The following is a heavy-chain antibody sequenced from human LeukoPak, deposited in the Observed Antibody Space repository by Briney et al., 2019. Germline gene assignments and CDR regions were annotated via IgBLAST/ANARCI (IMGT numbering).Heavy chain of an antibody. CDR2: IFHSGSI. D-gene: IGHD6-6*01. V-gene: IGHV4-38-2*02. J-gene: IGHJ6*03. CDR1: GYSISSGYY. Sequence: SETLSLTCSVSGYSISSGYYWGWIRQPPGKGLEWIGSIFHSGSIYYNPSLKTRVTISVDTSKNQFSLKLTSVTAADTAVYYCARDFSSSSTVYYYYYMDVWGKGTTVTVSS. CDR3: ARDFSSSSTVYYYYYMDV.